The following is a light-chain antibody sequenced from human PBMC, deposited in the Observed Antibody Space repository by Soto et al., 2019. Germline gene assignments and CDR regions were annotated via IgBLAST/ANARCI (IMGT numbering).Light chain of an antibody. J-gene: IGLJ2*01. CDR2: EVS. V-gene: IGLV2-8*01. Sequence: QSALTQPPSASGSPGQSVTISCTGTSSDVGGYNCVSWYQQHPGKATKVLIYEVSKRPSGVPDRFSGSKSGNTASLTVSGLQAEYEADYYCSSYAGSNNVVFGGGTKLSVL. CDR1: SSDVGGYNC. CDR3: SSYAGSNNVV.